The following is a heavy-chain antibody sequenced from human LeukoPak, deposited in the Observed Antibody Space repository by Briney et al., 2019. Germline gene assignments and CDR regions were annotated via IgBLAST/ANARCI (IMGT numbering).Heavy chain of an antibody. CDR2: IWYDGSNK. CDR1: GFTFSSYG. D-gene: IGHD3-9*01. J-gene: IGHJ3*02. Sequence: GGSLRLSCAASGFTFSSYGMHWVRQAPGKGLEWVAVIWYDGSNKYYADSVKGRFTISRDNSKNTLYLQMNSLRAEDTAVYYCARNNGGITIFYGAFDIWGQGTMVTVSS. CDR3: ARNNGGITIFYGAFDI. V-gene: IGHV3-33*01.